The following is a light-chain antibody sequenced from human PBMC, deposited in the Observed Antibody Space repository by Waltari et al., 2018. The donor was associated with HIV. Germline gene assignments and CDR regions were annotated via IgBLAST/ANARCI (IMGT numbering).Light chain of an antibody. Sequence: SYVLTQPPSVSVAPGQTARITCGGNNIESKSVYWYQQKPGQAPVLVVFDDSERPSGIPERFSGSNSGNTATLTISRVEGGDEADYFCQVWDKSSDPTFGGGTKLTVL. CDR1: NIESKS. V-gene: IGLV3-21*02. J-gene: IGLJ2*01. CDR3: QVWDKSSDPT. CDR2: DDS.